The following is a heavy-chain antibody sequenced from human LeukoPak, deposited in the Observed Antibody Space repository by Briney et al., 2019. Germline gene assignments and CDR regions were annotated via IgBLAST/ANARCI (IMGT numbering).Heavy chain of an antibody. J-gene: IGHJ3*02. CDR1: GFTFTNYW. CDR3: ARLSSFAFDI. V-gene: IGHV3-33*08. D-gene: IGHD3-16*02. Sequence: PGGSLRLSCAASGFTFTNYWMMWVRQAPGKGLEWLAVIWHDESYKQYADPVGGRFTVSRDNLKSTVYLQMNSLRAEDTAVYYCARLSSFAFDIWGQGTMVTVSS. CDR2: IWHDESYK.